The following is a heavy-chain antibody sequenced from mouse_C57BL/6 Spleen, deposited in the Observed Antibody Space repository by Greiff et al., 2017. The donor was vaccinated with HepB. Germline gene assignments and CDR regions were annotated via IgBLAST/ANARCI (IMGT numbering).Heavy chain of an antibody. J-gene: IGHJ2*01. CDR2: ISSGSSTI. CDR3: ASSSSYYFDY. CDR1: GFTFSDYG. D-gene: IGHD1-1*01. V-gene: IGHV5-17*01. Sequence: EVQLQESGGGLVKPGGSLKLSCAASGFTFSDYGMHWVRQAPEKGLEWVAYISSGSSTIYYADTVKGRFTISRDNAKNTLFLQMTSLRSEDTAMYYCASSSSYYFDYWGQGTTLTVSS.